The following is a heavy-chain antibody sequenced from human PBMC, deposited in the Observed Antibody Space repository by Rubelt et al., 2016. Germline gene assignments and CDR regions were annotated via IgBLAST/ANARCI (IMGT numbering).Heavy chain of an antibody. D-gene: IGHD3-16*01. CDR3: VNSLGRGRTRTPDY. CDR1: GFTFSDYA. J-gene: IGHJ4*02. V-gene: IGHV3-23*04. CDR2: ISVSGDST. Sequence: EVALVVSGGGLVQPGGSVRLSCAASGFTFSDYAMSWARQAPGKGLEWVSSISVSGDSTYYADSVKGRFTISRDNSKNTLYLQETGDGDEDTAVYIGVNSLGRGRTRTPDYWGQGTWVTVSS.